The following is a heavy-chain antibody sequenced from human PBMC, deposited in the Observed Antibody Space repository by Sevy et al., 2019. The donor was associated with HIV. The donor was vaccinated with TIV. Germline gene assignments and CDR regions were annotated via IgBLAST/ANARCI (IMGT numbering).Heavy chain of an antibody. V-gene: IGHV4-39*01. CDR3: ARVLARPDY. J-gene: IGHJ4*02. Sequence: SETLSLTCTVSGGSISSSSYYWGWIRQPPGKGLEWIGSTYYSGSTYYNPSLKSRVTISVDTSKNQFSLKLSSVTAADTAVYYCARVLARPDYWGQGTLVTVSS. CDR1: GGSISSSSYY. D-gene: IGHD6-6*01. CDR2: TYYSGST.